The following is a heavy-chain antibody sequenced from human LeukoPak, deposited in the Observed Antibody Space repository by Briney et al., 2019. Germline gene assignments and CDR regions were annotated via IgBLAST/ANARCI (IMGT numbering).Heavy chain of an antibody. J-gene: IGHJ4*02. CDR2: ISYDGSNK. CDR1: GFTFSSYG. V-gene: IGHV3-30*18. Sequence: GGSLRLSCAASGFTFSSYGMHWVRQAPGKGLEWVAVISYDGSNKYYADSVKGRFTISRDNSKNTLYLQMNSLRAEDTAVYYCAKDPFGQLSGYDTYFDYWGQGTLVTVSS. D-gene: IGHD5-12*01. CDR3: AKDPFGQLSGYDTYFDY.